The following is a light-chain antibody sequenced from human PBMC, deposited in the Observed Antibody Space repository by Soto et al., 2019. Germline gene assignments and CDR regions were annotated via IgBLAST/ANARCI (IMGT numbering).Light chain of an antibody. Sequence: EILMPQSPATLSVSPGERATLSCRASQSVSSYLAWYQQKPGQAPRLLIYGASTGATGIPARFSASGSGTEFILTISSLQSEDFAVYYCQQYSKWPLTFGGGTQVDIK. CDR3: QQYSKWPLT. CDR1: QSVSSY. CDR2: GAS. J-gene: IGKJ4*01. V-gene: IGKV3-15*01.